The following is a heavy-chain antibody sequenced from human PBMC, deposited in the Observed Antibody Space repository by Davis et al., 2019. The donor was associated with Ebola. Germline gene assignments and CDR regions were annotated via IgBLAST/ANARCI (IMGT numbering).Heavy chain of an antibody. D-gene: IGHD3-16*01. J-gene: IGHJ4*02. CDR1: GFTFSNYW. CDR3: ARKSTFFDY. Sequence: PGGSLRLSCAASGFTFSNYWMSWVRQAPGKGLGWVANIKQDGSEKYYVDSVKGRFTISRDNAKNSLYLQMNSLRAEDTAVYYCARKSTFFDYWGQGTRVTVSS. CDR2: IKQDGSEK. V-gene: IGHV3-7*03.